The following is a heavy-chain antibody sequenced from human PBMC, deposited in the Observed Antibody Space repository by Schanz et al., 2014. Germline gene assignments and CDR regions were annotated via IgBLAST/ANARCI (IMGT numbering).Heavy chain of an antibody. V-gene: IGHV3-30*04. CDR2: ISTDGTNT. CDR1: GFTFRGHA. J-gene: IGHJ4*02. CDR3: ARGPDYGSGSYSSY. D-gene: IGHD3-10*01. Sequence: QVQLVESGGGVVQPGRSLRLSCAASGFTFRGHAMHWVRQAPGKGLEKVAAISTDGTNTYYAASVRGRFTISRDNARNSLYLQMNNLRVEDTAVYYCARGPDYGSGSYSSYWGQGTLVTVSS.